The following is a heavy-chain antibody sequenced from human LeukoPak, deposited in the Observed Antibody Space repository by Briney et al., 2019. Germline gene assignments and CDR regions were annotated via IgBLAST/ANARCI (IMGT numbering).Heavy chain of an antibody. CDR3: ASKGGVTAAIVGFDY. Sequence: GGSLRLSCAASGFTFSNYWMSWVRQAPGKGLEWVANIKQDGSEKYYVDSVKGRFTISRDNAKNSLYLQMNSLRAEDTAVYYCASKGGVTAAIVGFDYWGQGTLVTVSS. J-gene: IGHJ4*02. D-gene: IGHD2-2*02. V-gene: IGHV3-7*01. CDR2: IKQDGSEK. CDR1: GFTFSNYW.